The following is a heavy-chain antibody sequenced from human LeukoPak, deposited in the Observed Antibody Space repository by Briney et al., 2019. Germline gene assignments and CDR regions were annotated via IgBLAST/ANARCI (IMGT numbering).Heavy chain of an antibody. V-gene: IGHV4-34*01. Sequence: SETLSLTCAVNGGSFSGYYWTWIRQPPGKGLEWIGEMNHSGSTNYNPSLKSRATILVDTSKNQFSLKLSSVTAADTAVYYCARVPKDFWSGFDYWGQGTLVTVSS. J-gene: IGHJ4*02. D-gene: IGHD3-3*01. CDR2: MNHSGST. CDR3: ARVPKDFWSGFDY. CDR1: GGSFSGYY.